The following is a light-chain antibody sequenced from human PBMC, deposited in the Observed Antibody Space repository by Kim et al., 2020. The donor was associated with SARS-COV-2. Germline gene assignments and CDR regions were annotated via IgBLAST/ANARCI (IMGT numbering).Light chain of an antibody. J-gene: IGLJ3*02. CDR3: QAWDSSSSWV. Sequence: VSPGQTGIITCSGDRLGEKNACWYQRKAGQSPVLVIYRSYMRPSGIPERFSGSNSGNTATLTISGTQAMDEADYYCQAWDSSSSWVFGGGTQLTVL. V-gene: IGLV3-1*01. CDR1: RLGEKN. CDR2: RSY.